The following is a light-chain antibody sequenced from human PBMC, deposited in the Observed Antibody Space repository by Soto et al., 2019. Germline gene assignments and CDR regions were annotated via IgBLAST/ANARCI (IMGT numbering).Light chain of an antibody. CDR1: QSVSSK. J-gene: IGKJ5*01. Sequence: EVVMAQSPATLSVSPGERATLSRRASQSVSSKLAWYQQEPGQAPRRPIYGASTRATRIPAMFSGSGSGTEFTLSISSRQSEDFAVYYCQQYNNWPPITFGQGTRLEI. CDR3: QQYNNWPPIT. CDR2: GAS. V-gene: IGKV3-15*01.